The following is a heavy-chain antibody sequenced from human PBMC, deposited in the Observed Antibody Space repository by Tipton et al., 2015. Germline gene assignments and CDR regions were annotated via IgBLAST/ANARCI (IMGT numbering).Heavy chain of an antibody. J-gene: IGHJ5*01. Sequence: TLSLTCIVSGDSINNTNYYWGWIRQPPGKGLEWIASVSFGGRSYYLPSLLRRVTTSIDISKNHFSLRLDSVTAADTAVYYCARHLVRDVDAVEWFDPWGQGTTVTASS. CDR3: ARHLVRDVDAVEWFDP. V-gene: IGHV4-39*01. CDR2: VSFGGRS. CDR1: GDSINNTNYY. D-gene: IGHD4-23*01.